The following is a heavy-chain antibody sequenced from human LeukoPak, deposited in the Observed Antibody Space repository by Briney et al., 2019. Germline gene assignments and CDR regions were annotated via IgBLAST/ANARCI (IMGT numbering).Heavy chain of an antibody. CDR3: ARPTIAHGSHDAFDI. D-gene: IGHD1-26*01. CDR1: GYSFTNYW. CDR2: IYPGDSDT. J-gene: IGHJ3*02. Sequence: GESLKISCKDSGYSFTNYWIGWVRQMPGKGLEWMGIIYPGDSDTRYSPSFQGQVTISADKSISTAYLQWSSLKASDTAMYCCARPTIAHGSHDAFDIWGQGTVVTVSS. V-gene: IGHV5-51*01.